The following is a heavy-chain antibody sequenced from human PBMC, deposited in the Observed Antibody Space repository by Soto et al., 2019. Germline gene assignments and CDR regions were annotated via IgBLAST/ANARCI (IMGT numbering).Heavy chain of an antibody. CDR2: ISSSSSLI. D-gene: IGHD5-18*01. J-gene: IGHJ4*02. Sequence: GGSLRLSCAASGFTFTRYSMNWVRQAPGKGLEWVSYISSSSSLIYYADSVKGRFTVSRDNAKNSLYLQMNSLRDEDTAVYYCATRSNTFDKWGQGTLVTVSS. CDR3: ATRSNTFDK. CDR1: GFTFTRYS. V-gene: IGHV3-48*02.